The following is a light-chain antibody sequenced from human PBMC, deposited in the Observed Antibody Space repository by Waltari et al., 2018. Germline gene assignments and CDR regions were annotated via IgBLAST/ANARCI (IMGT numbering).Light chain of an antibody. CDR2: GAS. CDR1: QSISGSW. Sequence: EIVLTQSPGTLSLSPGERATLSCRASQSISGSWLAWYQQKPGQAPRLLMYGASSRATAIPDRVSGSGSGTDFTLTISRLEPEDFAVYYCQQYDASSVTFGGGTKVEIK. J-gene: IGKJ4*01. V-gene: IGKV3-20*01. CDR3: QQYDASSVT.